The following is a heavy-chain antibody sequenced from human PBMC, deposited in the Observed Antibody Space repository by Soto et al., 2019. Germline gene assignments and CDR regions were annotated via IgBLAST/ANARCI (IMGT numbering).Heavy chain of an antibody. V-gene: IGHV4-59*08. CDR3: ASNADV. CDR1: GGSTRGHF. Sequence: QVQLQESGPGLVKPSETLSLICTVSGGSTRGHFWSWIRQPPGKRLEWIAYIYDGVTTNYSPSLKSRVTISVDSSKMQFSLKLSSVTAADTAVYYCASNADVWGQGTTVTVSS. J-gene: IGHJ6*02. CDR2: IYDGVTT.